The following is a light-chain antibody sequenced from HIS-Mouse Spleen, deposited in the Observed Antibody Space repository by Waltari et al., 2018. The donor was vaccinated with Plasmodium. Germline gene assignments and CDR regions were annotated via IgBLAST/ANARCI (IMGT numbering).Light chain of an antibody. CDR3: QQYNNWSFT. V-gene: IGKV3-15*01. CDR2: GAS. CDR1: QSVSSN. J-gene: IGKJ3*01. Sequence: EIVMTQSPATLSVSPGERATLSCRASQSVSSNLAWYQQKPGQAPRLLIYGASTRATGIPARCSGSGSGTEFTLTISSLQSEDFAVYYCQQYNNWSFTFGPGTKVEIK.